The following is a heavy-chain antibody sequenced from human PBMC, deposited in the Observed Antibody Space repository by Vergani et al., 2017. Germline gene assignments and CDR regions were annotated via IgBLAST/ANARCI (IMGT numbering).Heavy chain of an antibody. CDR3: TKGSVYYHDSAGHGYDPYTGFDL. V-gene: IGHV3-9*01. CDR1: GFIFQNYT. CDR2: ISWNSGAV. Sequence: VNLVGSGGGVVQPGRSLRLSCATYGFIFQNYTMHWVRQGPGKGLEWVSGISWNSGAVDYADSVRGRFTISRDNAKNSLFLEMNSLRFEDTAVYFCTKGSVYYHDSAGHGYDPYTGFDLWGQGTLVTVSS. J-gene: IGHJ3*01. D-gene: IGHD5-12*01.